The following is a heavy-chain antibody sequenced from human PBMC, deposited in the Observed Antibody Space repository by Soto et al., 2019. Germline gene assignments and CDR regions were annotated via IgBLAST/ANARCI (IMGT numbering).Heavy chain of an antibody. D-gene: IGHD3-22*01. V-gene: IGHV1-18*01. CDR1: GGTFSSYA. J-gene: IGHJ4*02. Sequence: ASVKVSCKASGGTFSSYAISWVRQAPGQGLEWMGWISAYNGNTNYAQKLQGRVTMTTDTSTSTAYMELRSLRSDDTAVYYCARDIYDSSGYRYYYFDYWGQGTLVTLSS. CDR2: ISAYNGNT. CDR3: ARDIYDSSGYRYYYFDY.